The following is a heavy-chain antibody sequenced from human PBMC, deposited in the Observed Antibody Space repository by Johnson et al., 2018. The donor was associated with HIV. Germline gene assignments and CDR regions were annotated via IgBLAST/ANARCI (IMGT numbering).Heavy chain of an antibody. CDR1: GFTFSSYG. J-gene: IGHJ3*02. CDR3: ARVGCSSTSCYPPRGAFDI. Sequence: QVQLVESGGGVVQPGRSLRLSCAASGFTFSSYGMHWVRQAPGKGLEWVAVISFDGSNKFYADSMKGRFTISRDNFKNSLYLQMDSLRLEDTAVYYCARVGCSSTSCYPPRGAFDIWGQGTMVTVSS. D-gene: IGHD2-2*01. V-gene: IGHV3-30*03. CDR2: ISFDGSNK.